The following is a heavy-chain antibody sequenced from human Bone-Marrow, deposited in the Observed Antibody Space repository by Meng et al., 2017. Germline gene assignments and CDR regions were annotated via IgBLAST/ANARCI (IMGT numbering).Heavy chain of an antibody. CDR3: ARDSGGGSYYFDY. D-gene: IGHD1-26*01. CDR1: GVTFSSYG. Sequence: QVVGAGGGVGEPGKSLSLSCVSSGVTFSSYGSHWVRQAPGKGLEWVAVIWYDGSNKYYAESVKGRFTISRDNSKNTVYMQMNSLRAEDTAVYYCARDSGGGSYYFDYWGQGTLVTASS. CDR2: IWYDGSNK. V-gene: IGHV3-33*01. J-gene: IGHJ4*02.